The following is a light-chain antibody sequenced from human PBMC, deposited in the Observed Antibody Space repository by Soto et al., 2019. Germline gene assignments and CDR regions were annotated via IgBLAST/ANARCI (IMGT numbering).Light chain of an antibody. J-gene: IGKJ4*01. CDR3: QQYSSSPLT. Sequence: EIVMTQSPGTLSLSPGERATLSCRASQSVSSSYLAWYQQKPGQAPRLLIYGASSRATGISDRFSGSGSGTDFTLTISRLESEDFAVYYCQQYSSSPLTFGGGTKVEIK. CDR1: QSVSSSY. V-gene: IGKV3-20*01. CDR2: GAS.